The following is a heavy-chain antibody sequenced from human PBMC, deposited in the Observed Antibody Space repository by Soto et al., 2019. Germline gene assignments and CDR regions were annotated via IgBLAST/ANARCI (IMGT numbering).Heavy chain of an antibody. V-gene: IGHV3-30-3*01. Sequence: QVQLVESGGGVVQPGRSLRLSCAASGFTLSSYVMHWVRQAPGKGLEWVAVISYDGNNKYYADSVKGQFTISRDNSKNTLYLQMNSLRAEDTAVYYCARGLYGSGSYDYWGQGTLVTVSS. CDR2: ISYDGNNK. CDR1: GFTLSSYV. D-gene: IGHD1-26*01. CDR3: ARGLYGSGSYDY. J-gene: IGHJ4*02.